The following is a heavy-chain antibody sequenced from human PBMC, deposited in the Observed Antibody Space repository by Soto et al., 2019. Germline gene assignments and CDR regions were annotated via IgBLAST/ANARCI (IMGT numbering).Heavy chain of an antibody. V-gene: IGHV4-59*01. Sequence: QVQLQESGPGLVKPSETLSLTCTVSGGSISTYYWSWIRQPPGKGLEYIGYIYYSGSTNYNPSLKSHVTISKDTSKNHFSLKLSSVTAADTAVYYCARDGRYYGMDVWGEGTTVTVSS. CDR3: ARDGRYYGMDV. CDR1: GGSISTYY. J-gene: IGHJ6*04. D-gene: IGHD1-26*01. CDR2: IYYSGST.